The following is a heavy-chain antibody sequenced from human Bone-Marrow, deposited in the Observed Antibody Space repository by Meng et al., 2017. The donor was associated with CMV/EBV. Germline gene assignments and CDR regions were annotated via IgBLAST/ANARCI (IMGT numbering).Heavy chain of an antibody. CDR2: IYYSGST. V-gene: IGHV4-39*02. D-gene: IGHD6-13*01. CDR3: ARDRQLVRYFDY. CDR1: GDSISSSSYY. J-gene: IGHJ4*02. Sequence: SETLSLTCTVSGDSISSSSYYWGWVRQPPGKGLEWIGSIYYSGSTYYNPSLKSRVTLSVDTSKNQFSLKLSSVTAADTAVYYCARDRQLVRYFDYWGQGTLVTVSS.